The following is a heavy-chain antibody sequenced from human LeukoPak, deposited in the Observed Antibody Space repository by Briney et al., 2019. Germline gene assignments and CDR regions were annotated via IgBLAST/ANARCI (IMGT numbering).Heavy chain of an antibody. CDR2: IRYDGSNK. Sequence: PGGSLRLSCAASGFTFSSYGMHWVRQAPGKGLEWVAFIRYDGSNKYYADSVKGRFTISRDNSKNTPYLQMNSLRAEDTAVYYCAVLVVAATRDPFDYWGQGTLVTVSS. CDR3: AVLVVAATRDPFDY. V-gene: IGHV3-30*02. CDR1: GFTFSSYG. J-gene: IGHJ4*02. D-gene: IGHD2-15*01.